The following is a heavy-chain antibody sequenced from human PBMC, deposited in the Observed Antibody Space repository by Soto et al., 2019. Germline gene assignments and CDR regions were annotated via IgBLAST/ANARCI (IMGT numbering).Heavy chain of an antibody. D-gene: IGHD3-9*01. CDR1: GYTFTSYD. CDR3: ARGEENDILNGQGY. J-gene: IGHJ4*02. CDR2: MNPNSGNT. Sequence: ASVKVSCKASGYTFTSYDSNWVRQATGQGLEWMGWMNPNSGNTGYAQKFQGRVTMTRNTSISTAYMELSSLRSEDTAVYYCARGEENDILNGQGYWGQGTLVTVSS. V-gene: IGHV1-8*01.